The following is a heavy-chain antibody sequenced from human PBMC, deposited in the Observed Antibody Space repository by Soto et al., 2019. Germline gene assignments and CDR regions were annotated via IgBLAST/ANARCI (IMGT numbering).Heavy chain of an antibody. CDR2: ISYDGRIK. J-gene: IGHJ4*02. V-gene: IGHV3-30*04. D-gene: IGHD3-22*01. CDR1: GFTFSYYA. Sequence: PGGSLRLSCAASGFTFSYYAMHWVRQAPGKGLEWVTIISYDGRIKYYADSVKGRFTISRDNSQHTLYLQMNRLGTEDTAIYYCAREPFRLLSSPYFYDGSGSGPYFDYWGQGTLVTVSS. CDR3: AREPFRLLSSPYFYDGSGSGPYFDY.